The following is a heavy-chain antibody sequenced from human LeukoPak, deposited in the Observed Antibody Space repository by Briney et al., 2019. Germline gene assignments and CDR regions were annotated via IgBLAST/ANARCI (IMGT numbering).Heavy chain of an antibody. CDR2: IYHTRTT. V-gene: IGHV4-39*01. D-gene: IGHD6-13*01. CDR1: GGSISSSTYF. J-gene: IGHJ6*03. Sequence: SETLSLTCSVSGGSISSSTYFWGWIRQPPGKGLEWIGTIYHTRTTYYNPSLQSRVTISVDTSKNQFSLNLSSVTATDTAVYFCARHYTLVTAPGAYYMDVWGKGTTVTVSS. CDR3: ARHYTLVTAPGAYYMDV.